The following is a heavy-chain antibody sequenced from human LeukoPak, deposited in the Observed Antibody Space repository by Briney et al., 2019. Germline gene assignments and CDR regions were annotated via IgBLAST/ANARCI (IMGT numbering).Heavy chain of an antibody. D-gene: IGHD1-26*01. V-gene: IGHV3-30*18. J-gene: IGHJ4*02. CDR3: AKDSLGGRNYFDY. CDR2: ISYDGSNK. CDR1: GFTFSSYG. Sequence: GGSLRLSCAASGFTFSSYGMHWVRQAPGKGLEWVAIISYDGSNKYYADSVKGRFTISRDNSKNTLYLQMNSLRAEDTAVYYCAKDSLGGRNYFDYWGQGTLVTVFS.